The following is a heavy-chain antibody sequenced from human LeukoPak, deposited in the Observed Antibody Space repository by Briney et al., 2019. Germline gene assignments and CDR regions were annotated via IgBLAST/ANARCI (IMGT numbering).Heavy chain of an antibody. D-gene: IGHD2-15*01. CDR3: SRDQILGYCSGGSCPPDAFDI. CDR1: GFTFDDYG. Sequence: GGSLRLSCAASGFTFDDYGMSWVRQAPGKGLEWGSGINWNGGSTDYADSLKCRFTISRDNAKNSVYLQMNSLRAHDTAVYYCSRDQILGYCSGGSCPPDAFDIWGQGTIVTVSS. V-gene: IGHV3-20*04. J-gene: IGHJ3*02. CDR2: INWNGGST.